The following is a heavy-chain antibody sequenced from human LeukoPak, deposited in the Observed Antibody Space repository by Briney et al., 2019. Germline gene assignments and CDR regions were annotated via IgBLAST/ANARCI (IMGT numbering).Heavy chain of an antibody. J-gene: IGHJ6*02. CDR3: ARGGASYYYGMDV. V-gene: IGHV3-33*08. Sequence: GGSLRLSCAASGFTFSGYGMHWVRQAPGEGLEWVAVIWYDGSNKYYADSVKGRFTISRDNSKNTLYPQMNSLRAEDTAVYYCARGGASYYYGMDVWGQGTTVTVSS. CDR2: IWYDGSNK. CDR1: GFTFSGYG.